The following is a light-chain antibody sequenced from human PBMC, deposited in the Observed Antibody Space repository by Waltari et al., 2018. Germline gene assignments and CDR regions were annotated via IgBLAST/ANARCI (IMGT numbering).Light chain of an antibody. Sequence: QSVLTQPPSASGTPGQRVTISCSGSRSTIGSDTVTWYQKLPGTAPKLLIHTSYQRPSGVPDRFSGSKSGTSASLTISGLQSEDEADYYCATWDDSLNAWVFGGGTKLTVL. CDR1: RSTIGSDT. CDR3: ATWDDSLNAWV. V-gene: IGLV1-44*01. CDR2: TSY. J-gene: IGLJ3*02.